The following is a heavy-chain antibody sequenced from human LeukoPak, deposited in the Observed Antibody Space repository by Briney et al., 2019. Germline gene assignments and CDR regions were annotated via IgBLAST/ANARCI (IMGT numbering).Heavy chain of an antibody. V-gene: IGHV3-30-3*01. Sequence: GGSLRLSCAASGFTFSSYAMHWVRQAPGKGLEWVAVISYDGSNKYYADSVKGRFTISRDNSKNTLYLQMNSLRAEDTAVYYCAKGFARWTQDAFDIWGQGTMVTVSS. D-gene: IGHD3/OR15-3a*01. J-gene: IGHJ3*02. CDR2: ISYDGSNK. CDR1: GFTFSSYA. CDR3: AKGFARWTQDAFDI.